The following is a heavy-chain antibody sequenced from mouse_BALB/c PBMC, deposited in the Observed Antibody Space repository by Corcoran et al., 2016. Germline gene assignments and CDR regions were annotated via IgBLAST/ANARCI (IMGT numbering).Heavy chain of an antibody. Sequence: EVLLQQSGPELVKPGASVKIPCKASGYTFTDYNMDWVKQSHGKSLEWIGDINPNNGGTIYNQKYKGKATLTVDKGCSTAIMELRSLTSEATAVYEWARTGTDAMDYWGQGTSVTVSS. CDR2: INPNNGGT. J-gene: IGHJ4*01. V-gene: IGHV1-18*01. CDR3: ARTGTDAMDY. D-gene: IGHD4-1*01. CDR1: GYTFTDYN.